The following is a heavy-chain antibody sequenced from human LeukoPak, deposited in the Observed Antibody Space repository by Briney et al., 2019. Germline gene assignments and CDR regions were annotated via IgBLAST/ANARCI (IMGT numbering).Heavy chain of an antibody. CDR1: GFTVSSNY. Sequence: GGSLRLSCAASGFTVSSNYMSWVRQAPGKGLEWVSVIYSGGSTYYADSVKGRFTISRDNAKNSLYLQMNSLRAEDAAVYYCARDRHDYDFWSGYYRGGYYYYYMDVWGKGTTVTVSS. V-gene: IGHV3-66*01. J-gene: IGHJ6*03. D-gene: IGHD3-3*01. CDR3: ARDRHDYDFWSGYYRGGYYYYYMDV. CDR2: IYSGGST.